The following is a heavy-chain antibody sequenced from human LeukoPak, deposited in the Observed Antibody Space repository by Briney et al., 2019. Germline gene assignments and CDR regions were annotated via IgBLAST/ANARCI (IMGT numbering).Heavy chain of an antibody. CDR1: GGTFSSYA. D-gene: IGHD3-10*01. Sequence: SVKVSCKASGGTFSSYAISWVRQAPGQGLEWMGRIIPILGIANYAQKFQGRVMITADKSTSTAYMELSSLRSEDTAVYYCARDRLGITMVRGVPGWFDPWGQGTLVTVSS. CDR3: ARDRLGITMVRGVPGWFDP. V-gene: IGHV1-69*04. J-gene: IGHJ5*02. CDR2: IIPILGIA.